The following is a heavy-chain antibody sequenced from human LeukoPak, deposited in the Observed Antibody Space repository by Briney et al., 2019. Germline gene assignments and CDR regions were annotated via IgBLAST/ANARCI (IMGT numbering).Heavy chain of an antibody. D-gene: IGHD6-13*01. CDR1: GYTFTSYD. J-gene: IGHJ4*02. CDR3: ARGRYSSSWSASPDFDY. CDR2: MNPNSGNT. Sequence: ASVKVSCKASGYTFTSYDINWVRHATGQGLESMGWMNPNSGNTGYAQKFQGRVTMTRNTSISTAYMELSSLRSEDTAVYYCARGRYSSSWSASPDFDYWGQGTLVTVSS. V-gene: IGHV1-8*01.